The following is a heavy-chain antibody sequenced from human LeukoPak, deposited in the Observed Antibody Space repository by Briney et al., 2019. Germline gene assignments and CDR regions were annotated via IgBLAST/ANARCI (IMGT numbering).Heavy chain of an antibody. V-gene: IGHV4-59*01. Sequence: SETLSLTCGVSGGAITNYYWNWIRQAPGKGLEWLGYIYYTGSTTYNPSVKSRITISLDTSKKQISLKLRSVTAADTAVYYCVRGGESTWSWGQGTLVTVSS. CDR2: IYYTGST. CDR1: GGAITNYY. D-gene: IGHD2-15*01. CDR3: VRGGESTWS. J-gene: IGHJ5*02.